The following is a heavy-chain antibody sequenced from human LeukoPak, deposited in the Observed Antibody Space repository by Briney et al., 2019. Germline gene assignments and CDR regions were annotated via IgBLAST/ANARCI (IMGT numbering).Heavy chain of an antibody. J-gene: IGHJ4*02. CDR2: ISYDGSHK. Sequence: GGSLRLSCAASGITFRSYGMHWVRQAPGKGLEWVAVISYDGSHKYYADSVKGRFSISRDNSKNTLYLQLTGLGADDTGVYYCARSRSGTYGAFDSWGQGTPVTVSS. CDR3: ARSRSGTYGAFDS. D-gene: IGHD1-26*01. V-gene: IGHV3-30*03. CDR1: GITFRSYG.